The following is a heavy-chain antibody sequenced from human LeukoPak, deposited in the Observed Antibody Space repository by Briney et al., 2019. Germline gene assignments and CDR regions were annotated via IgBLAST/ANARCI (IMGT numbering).Heavy chain of an antibody. CDR2: IYTSGST. Sequence: SETLSLTCTVSGGSLSSYYWSWIRQPAGKGLEWIGRIYTSGSTNYNPSLKSRVTISVDKSKNQFSLKLSSVTAADTAVYYCARCQAEQLVSHYYYMDVWGKGTTVTVSS. J-gene: IGHJ6*03. CDR3: ARCQAEQLVSHYYYMDV. CDR1: GGSLSSYY. V-gene: IGHV4-4*07. D-gene: IGHD6-6*01.